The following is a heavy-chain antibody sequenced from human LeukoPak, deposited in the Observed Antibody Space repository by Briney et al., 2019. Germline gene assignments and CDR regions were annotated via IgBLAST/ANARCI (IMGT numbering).Heavy chain of an antibody. J-gene: IGHJ4*02. CDR3: AIHNLWFGEHS. Sequence: GGSLRLSCAASGFIFSSYAMNWVRQAPGKGLEWVSAISGSGDNTYYADSVKGRFTISRDNSKNTLYLQMNSLRAEDTAVYYCAIHNLWFGEHSWGQGTLVTVSS. CDR2: ISGSGDNT. D-gene: IGHD3-10*01. V-gene: IGHV3-23*01. CDR1: GFIFSSYA.